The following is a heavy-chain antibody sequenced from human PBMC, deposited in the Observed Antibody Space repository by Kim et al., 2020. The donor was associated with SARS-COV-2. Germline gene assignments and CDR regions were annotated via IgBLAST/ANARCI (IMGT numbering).Heavy chain of an antibody. CDR2: IGSSSDPYI. V-gene: IGHV3-21*01. Sequence: GGSLRLSCAASGFTFSDFTMHWVRQPPGKGLEWVACIGSSSDPYIYYAGSVKGRFAISRDNSRNSLSLQMNSLRGEDTAIYYCARAVPGLDSWGQGTRVTVSS. CDR1: GFTFSDFT. CDR3: ARAVPGLDS. J-gene: IGHJ4*02.